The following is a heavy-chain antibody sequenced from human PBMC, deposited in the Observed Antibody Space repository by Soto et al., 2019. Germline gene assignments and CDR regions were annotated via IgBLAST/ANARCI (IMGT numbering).Heavy chain of an antibody. CDR1: GRTFNINADF. D-gene: IGHD1-26*01. J-gene: IGHJ4*02. V-gene: IGHV4-39*01. CDR2: IDNGGNT. CDR3: VKRSLLMAPT. Sequence: SETLSLTCTVSGRTFNINADFWYLAWTRQPPGKGLEWIGSIDNGGNTHYNAPLKSRVIISADTSKNQFSLSLNSVTAADTAVYYCVKRSLLMAPTWGQGIQVTVSS.